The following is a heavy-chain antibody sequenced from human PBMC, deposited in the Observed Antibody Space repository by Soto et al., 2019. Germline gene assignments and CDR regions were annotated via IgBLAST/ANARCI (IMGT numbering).Heavy chain of an antibody. CDR2: IVVGSDNT. CDR3: AASPPFWQNYYYGAMDV. V-gene: IGHV1-58*02. J-gene: IGHJ6*02. CDR1: GFTFTSSA. Sequence: SVKVSCKTSGFTFTSSAIQWVRQARGQRLEWIGWIVVGSDNTNYAQKFQERVTITRDLSTNTIYMDLSGLRSEDQAVYYCAASPPFWQNYYYGAMDVWGQGTTVTVSS.